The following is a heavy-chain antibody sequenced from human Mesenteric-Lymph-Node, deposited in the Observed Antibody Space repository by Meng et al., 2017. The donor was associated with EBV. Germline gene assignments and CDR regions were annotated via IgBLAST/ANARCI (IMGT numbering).Heavy chain of an antibody. CDR1: GGTFSSYA. Sequence: QVQLVQSGAGVKKPGSAVKVSCKASGGTFSSYAISWVRQAPGQGLEWMGRIDPNSGDTDYAQKFQARVTMTRDTSIRTAYMELDSLRSDDTAVYYCASTILVPGPDSWGQGTLVTVSS. V-gene: IGHV1-2*06. CDR3: ASTILVPGPDS. CDR2: IDPNSGDT. J-gene: IGHJ4*02. D-gene: IGHD2-2*01.